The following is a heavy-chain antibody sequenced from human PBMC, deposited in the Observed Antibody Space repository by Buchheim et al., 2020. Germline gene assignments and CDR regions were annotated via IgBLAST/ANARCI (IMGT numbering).Heavy chain of an antibody. Sequence: EVQLVESGGGLVQPGGSLRLSCAASGFTFSSYWMHWVRQAPGPGLVLVSRINSDGSSTSYADSVKGRFTISSDNANNTLYLKMNSQRAEDTAVYYCARGNSSSWGGADYWGQGTL. J-gene: IGHJ4*02. CDR3: ARGNSSSWGGADY. V-gene: IGHV3-74*01. D-gene: IGHD6-13*01. CDR2: INSDGSST. CDR1: GFTFSSYW.